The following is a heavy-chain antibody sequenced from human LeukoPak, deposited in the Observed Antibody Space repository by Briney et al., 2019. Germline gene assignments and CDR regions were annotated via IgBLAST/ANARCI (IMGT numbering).Heavy chain of an antibody. CDR1: GFTVSSNY. Sequence: GRSLRLSCAASGFTVSSNYMSWVRQAPGKGLEWVSVIYSGGNAYYADSVKGRFTISRDNSKNTLYLQMNSLRAEDTAVYYCARGAYGDNWFDPWGQGTLVTVSS. V-gene: IGHV3-53*01. CDR3: ARGAYGDNWFDP. D-gene: IGHD4-17*01. J-gene: IGHJ5*02. CDR2: IYSGGNA.